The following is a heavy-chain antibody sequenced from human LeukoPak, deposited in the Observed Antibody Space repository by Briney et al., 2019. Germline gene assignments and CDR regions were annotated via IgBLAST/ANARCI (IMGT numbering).Heavy chain of an antibody. V-gene: IGHV3-74*01. Sequence: GGSLRLSCAASGFTFSSYWMHWVRQAPGKGLVWVSRINSDGSSTSYADSVKGRFTISRDNAKNTLYLQMNSLRAEDTAVYYCASGYCSGGSCPRVAYWGQGTLVTVSP. J-gene: IGHJ4*02. D-gene: IGHD2-15*01. CDR3: ASGYCSGGSCPRVAY. CDR1: GFTFSSYW. CDR2: INSDGSST.